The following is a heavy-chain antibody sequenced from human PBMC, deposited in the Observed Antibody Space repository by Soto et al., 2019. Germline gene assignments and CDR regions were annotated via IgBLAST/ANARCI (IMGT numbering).Heavy chain of an antibody. CDR2: IYYSGST. D-gene: IGHD3-10*01. J-gene: IGHJ6*02. Sequence: SSETLSLTCTVSGGSISSSSYYWGWIRQPPGKGLEWIGSIYYSGSTYYNPSLKSRVTISVDTSKNQFSLKLSSVTAADTAVYYCAGSGAFTYYYYYGMDVWGQGTTVTVSS. CDR3: AGSGAFTYYYYYGMDV. V-gene: IGHV4-39*01. CDR1: GGSISSSSYY.